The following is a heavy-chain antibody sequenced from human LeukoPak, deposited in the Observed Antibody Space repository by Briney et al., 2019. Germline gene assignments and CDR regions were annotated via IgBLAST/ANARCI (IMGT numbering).Heavy chain of an antibody. CDR2: INPNSGGT. D-gene: IGHD3-10*01. J-gene: IGHJ4*02. CDR1: GYTFTCYY. V-gene: IGHV1-2*04. Sequence: ASVKDSCKGSGYTFTCYYMHWVRQAPGQGLEGMGWINPNSGGTNYAQKFHGWVTMTRDTSISTAYMELSRLRSDDTAVYYCAREEGIYGSGSYCLDYWGQGTLVTVSS. CDR3: AREEGIYGSGSYCLDY.